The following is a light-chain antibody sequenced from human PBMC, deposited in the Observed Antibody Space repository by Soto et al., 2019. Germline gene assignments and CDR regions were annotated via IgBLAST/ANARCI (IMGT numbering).Light chain of an antibody. V-gene: IGLV2-14*01. CDR1: SSDVGGYNY. Sequence: LTQPASVSGSPGQSITISCTGTSSDVGGYNYVSWYQQHPGKAPKFMIYDVSNRPSGVSNRFSGSKSGNTASLTISGLQAEDEADYYCSSYTTSNTRQIVFGTGTKSPS. CDR2: DVS. CDR3: SSYTTSNTRQIV. J-gene: IGLJ1*01.